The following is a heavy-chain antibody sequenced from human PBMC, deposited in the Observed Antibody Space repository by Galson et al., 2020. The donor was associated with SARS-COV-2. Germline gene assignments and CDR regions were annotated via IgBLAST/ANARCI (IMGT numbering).Heavy chain of an antibody. V-gene: IGHV3-33*01. CDR2: IWYDGRNK. CDR1: GFTFSDCA. CDR3: AREGGSGIVAAPTDY. J-gene: IGHJ4*02. Sequence: GGSLRLSCAASGFTFSDCAMHWVRQAPGKGLAWVAVIWYDGRNKYYADSVKGRFTISRDNSKNTLYLQMNSLRAEDTAVYYCAREGGSGIVAAPTDYWGQGTLVTVSS. D-gene: IGHD1-26*01.